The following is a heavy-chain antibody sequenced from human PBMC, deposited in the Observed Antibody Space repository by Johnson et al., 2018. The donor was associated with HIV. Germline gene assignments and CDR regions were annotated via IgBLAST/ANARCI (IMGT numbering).Heavy chain of an antibody. CDR2: IYGGGST. CDR1: GFTVSSNY. J-gene: IGHJ3*02. Sequence: VQLVESGGGLVRPGGSLRLSCAASGFTVSSNYMSWVRHAPGKGLEWVSVIYGGGSTYYTVSVKGRFTISRDNSKNTLYLQMNSLRTEDTAVYYCARGERGVGNYGADNDAFDIWGQGTMVTVSS. D-gene: IGHD4/OR15-4a*01. CDR3: ARGERGVGNYGADNDAFDI. V-gene: IGHV3-66*02.